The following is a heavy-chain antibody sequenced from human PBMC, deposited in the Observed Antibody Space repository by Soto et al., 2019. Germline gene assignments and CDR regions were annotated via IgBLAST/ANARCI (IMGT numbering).Heavy chain of an antibody. CDR2: ISSSSSTI. J-gene: IGHJ4*02. Sequence: EVQLVESGGGLVQPGGSLRLSCAASGFTFSSYSMNWVRQAPGKGLEWVSYISSSSSTIYYADSVKGRFTISRDNAKNSLYLQMNSLRAEDTAVYYCARENYGDYEGFDYWGQGTLVTVSS. V-gene: IGHV3-48*01. CDR1: GFTFSSYS. D-gene: IGHD4-17*01. CDR3: ARENYGDYEGFDY.